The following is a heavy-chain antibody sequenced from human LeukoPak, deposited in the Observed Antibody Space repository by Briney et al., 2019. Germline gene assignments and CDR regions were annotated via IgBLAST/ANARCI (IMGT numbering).Heavy chain of an antibody. CDR3: ATKVAAAGTYAFDI. V-gene: IGHV1-24*01. CDR1: GYALTELS. CDR2: FDPEDGET. D-gene: IGHD6-13*01. J-gene: IGHJ3*02. Sequence: ASVKVSCKVSGYALTELSMHWVRPAPGKGLGWMGGFDPEDGETIYTKKFPGRVTMTEETSTDTAYMELSSLRSEDTAVYYCATKVAAAGTYAFDIWGQGTMVTVSS.